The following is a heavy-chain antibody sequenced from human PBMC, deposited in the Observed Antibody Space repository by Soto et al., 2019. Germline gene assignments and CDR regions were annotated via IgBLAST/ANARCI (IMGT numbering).Heavy chain of an antibody. CDR3: AKGSYDSSGEPFDY. J-gene: IGHJ4*02. CDR2: IKQDGSEK. Sequence: GGSLRLSCAASGFTFSSYWMSWVRQAPGKGLEWVANIKQDGSEKYYVDSVKGRFTISRDNAKNSLYLQMNSLRAEDTAVYYCAKGSYDSSGEPFDYWGQGTLVTVSS. V-gene: IGHV3-7*03. CDR1: GFTFSSYW. D-gene: IGHD3-22*01.